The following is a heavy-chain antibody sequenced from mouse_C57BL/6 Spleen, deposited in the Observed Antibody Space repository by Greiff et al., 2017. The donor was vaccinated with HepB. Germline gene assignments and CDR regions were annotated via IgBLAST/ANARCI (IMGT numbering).Heavy chain of an antibody. V-gene: IGHV1-81*01. CDR1: GYTFTSYG. CDR2: IYPRSGNT. CDR3: ARDSTGTAVGVAMDY. J-gene: IGHJ4*01. Sequence: VQLQQSGAELARPGASVKLSCKASGYTFTSYGISWVKQRTGQGLEWIGEIYPRSGNTYYNEKFKGKATLTADKSSSTAYMELRSLTSEDSAVYFCARDSTGTAVGVAMDYWGQGTSVTVSS. D-gene: IGHD4-1*01.